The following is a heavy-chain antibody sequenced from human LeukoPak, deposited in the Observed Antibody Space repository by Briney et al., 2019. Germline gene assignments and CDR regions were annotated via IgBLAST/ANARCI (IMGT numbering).Heavy chain of an antibody. CDR1: GFTFSSYS. D-gene: IGHD4-17*01. Sequence: GGSLRLSCAASGFTFSSYSMNWVRQAPGKALEWVSSISSSSSYIYYADSVKGRFTISRDNAKNSLYLQMNSLRAEDTAVYYCASPDYGDSFFDYWGQGTLVTVSS. J-gene: IGHJ4*02. CDR2: ISSSSSYI. CDR3: ASPDYGDSFFDY. V-gene: IGHV3-21*01.